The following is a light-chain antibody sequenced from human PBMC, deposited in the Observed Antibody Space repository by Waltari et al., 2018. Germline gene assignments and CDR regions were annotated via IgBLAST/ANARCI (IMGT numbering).Light chain of an antibody. CDR3: QQAYSFPYT. CDR2: SAS. J-gene: IGKJ2*01. V-gene: IGKV1D-12*01. Sequence: RVTMTCRASQVIVGWVAWYQQEPGKAPKLLIYSASTLQSGVPSRFSGSGSWTDFTLTISNLQPGDFATYYCQQAYSFPYTFGQGTNLEIK. CDR1: QVIVGW.